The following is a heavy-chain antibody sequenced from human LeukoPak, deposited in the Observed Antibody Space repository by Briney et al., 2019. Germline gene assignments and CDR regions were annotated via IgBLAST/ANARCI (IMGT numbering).Heavy chain of an antibody. D-gene: IGHD3/OR15-3a*01. CDR3: ARATHGLVVPDFMGY. V-gene: IGHV4-39*07. J-gene: IGHJ4*02. CDR1: GGSIRSSSYY. Sequence: PSETLSLTCTISGGSIRSSSYYWGWIRQPPGKGLEWIGSIYYSGSTNYNPSLKSRVTISVDTSKNQFSLKLSSVTAADTAVYYCARATHGLVVPDFMGYWGQGTLVTVSS. CDR2: IYYSGST.